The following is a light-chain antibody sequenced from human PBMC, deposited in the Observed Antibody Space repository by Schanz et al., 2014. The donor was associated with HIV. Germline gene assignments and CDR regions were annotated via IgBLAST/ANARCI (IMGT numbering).Light chain of an antibody. J-gene: IGKJ4*02. Sequence: EIVLTQSPGRLSLSPGERATLSCRASQSVGASQLAWFQLRRGQPPRLLIYATSFRATGVPDRFSGSGSGTDFTLTISRLEPEDFAVYYCQHYGDSRGTFGGGTKVDI. CDR2: ATS. V-gene: IGKV3-20*01. CDR1: QSVGASQ. CDR3: QHYGDSRGT.